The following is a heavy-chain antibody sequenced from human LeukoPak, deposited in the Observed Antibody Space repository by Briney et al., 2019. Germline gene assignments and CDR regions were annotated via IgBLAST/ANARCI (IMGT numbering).Heavy chain of an antibody. D-gene: IGHD3-9*01. V-gene: IGHV3-7*01. CDR3: ARGGARYLDS. J-gene: IGHJ5*02. CDR2: MKEDGSEI. Sequence: GGSLRLSCVASGFSFSSYTMGWVRQAPGKGLEWVAKMKEDGSEIYYVDSVKGRFTICRDNAKNSLCLQMSSLTVEDTAVYYCARGGARYLDSWGQGTLVTVSS. CDR1: GFSFSSYT.